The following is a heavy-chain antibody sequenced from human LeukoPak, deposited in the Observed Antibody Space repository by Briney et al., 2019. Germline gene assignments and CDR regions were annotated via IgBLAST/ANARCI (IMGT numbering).Heavy chain of an antibody. V-gene: IGHV3-20*04. CDR3: ARGGITIFGVLINYFDY. Sequence: GGSLRLSCAASGFTFDDYGMSWVRQALGKGLEWVSGINWNGGSTDYADSVKGRFTISRDNAKNSLYLQMNSLRAEDTALYYCARGGITIFGVLINYFDYWGQGTLVTVSS. CDR1: GFTFDDYG. D-gene: IGHD3-3*01. CDR2: INWNGGST. J-gene: IGHJ4*02.